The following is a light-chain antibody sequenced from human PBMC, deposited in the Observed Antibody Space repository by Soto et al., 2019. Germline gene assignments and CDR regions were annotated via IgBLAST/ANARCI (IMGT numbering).Light chain of an antibody. J-gene: IGKJ2*01. V-gene: IGKV1-9*01. Sequence: DIQLTQSPSFLSASVGDRVTITCRASQGISTYLAWYLQRPGKAPKLLIYDASTMQSGVPSRFIGSGSGTTFPLTSYMLQPEDFGIYYCQQLNSYCYAFDQGTKLEIK. CDR2: DAS. CDR3: QQLNSYCYA. CDR1: QGISTY.